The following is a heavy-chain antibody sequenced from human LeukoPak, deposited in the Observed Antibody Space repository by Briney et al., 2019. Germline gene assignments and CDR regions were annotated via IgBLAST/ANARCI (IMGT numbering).Heavy chain of an antibody. CDR3: AKDPYGTRYFDY. CDR2: LSGSGYNT. J-gene: IGHJ4*02. Sequence: GGSLRLSCAASVFTFSSHALSWVRQAPGKGLEWVSSLSGSGYNTYYADSVKGRFTISRDNSKNTVYLQMNSLRAEETAVYYCAKDPYGTRYFDYWGQGTLVTVSS. V-gene: IGHV3-23*01. D-gene: IGHD2-2*01. CDR1: VFTFSSHA.